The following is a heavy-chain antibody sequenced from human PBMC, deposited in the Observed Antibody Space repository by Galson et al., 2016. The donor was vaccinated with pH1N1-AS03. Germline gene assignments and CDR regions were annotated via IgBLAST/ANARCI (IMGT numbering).Heavy chain of an antibody. J-gene: IGHJ4*02. CDR2: IDPSIGST. V-gene: IGHV1-46*01. CDR3: ATYGSGSRGGFDY. CDR1: GYTFSRYY. Sequence: VKVSCKASGYTFSRYYMHWMRQAPGQGPEWMGVIDPSIGSTTYAQKFQGRVTMTRDTATTTAYMELSSLRSDDTAVYYCATYGSGSRGGFDYWGQGALITVSS. D-gene: IGHD3-10*01.